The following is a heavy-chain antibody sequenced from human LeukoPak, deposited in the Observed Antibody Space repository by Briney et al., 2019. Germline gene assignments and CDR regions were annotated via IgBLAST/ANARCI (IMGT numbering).Heavy chain of an antibody. CDR1: GGSISSGSNY. D-gene: IGHD3-16*02. J-gene: IGHJ6*03. CDR3: ARALKSFRRFCYMDV. V-gene: IGHV4-61*02. Sequence: SETLSLTCTVSGGSISSGSNYWSWLRQPAGKGLEWIGRIYTSGSTNYNPSLKSRVAISVDTSKNQFSLKLSSVTAADTAVYYCARALKSFRRFCYMDVWGKGTTVTISS. CDR2: IYTSGST.